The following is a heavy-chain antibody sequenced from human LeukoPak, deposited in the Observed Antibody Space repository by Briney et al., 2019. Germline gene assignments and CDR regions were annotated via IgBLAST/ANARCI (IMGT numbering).Heavy chain of an antibody. D-gene: IGHD1-14*01. Sequence: GASVKVSCKASGFTFTSYYMHWVRQAPGQGLEWMGIINPSGGSTSYAQKFQGRVTMTRDTSTSTVYMELSSLRSEDTAVYYCARDGPSLTGFDYWGQGTLVTVSS. V-gene: IGHV1-46*01. CDR3: ARDGPSLTGFDY. CDR2: INPSGGST. CDR1: GFTFTSYY. J-gene: IGHJ4*02.